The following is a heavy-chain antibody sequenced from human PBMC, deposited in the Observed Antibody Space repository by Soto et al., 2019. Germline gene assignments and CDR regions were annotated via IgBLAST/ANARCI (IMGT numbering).Heavy chain of an antibody. CDR1: GGTFSSYT. CDR3: AISTVTAALYYYYCGRDV. J-gene: IGHJ6*02. D-gene: IGHD4-17*01. Sequence: QIQLVQSGAEVKKPGSSVKVSCKASGGTFSSYTISWVRQAPGQGLEWMGRIIPILGIANYAQKFQDRVKFTADKSTSKTYMDLSSLRSADAAVYYCAISTVTAALYYYYCGRDVWGQGTTVTVSS. CDR2: IIPILGIA. V-gene: IGHV1-69*02.